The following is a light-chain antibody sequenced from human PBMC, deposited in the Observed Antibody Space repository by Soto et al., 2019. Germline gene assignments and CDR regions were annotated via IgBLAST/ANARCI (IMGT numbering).Light chain of an antibody. CDR3: QQDYNTPWT. J-gene: IGKJ1*01. CDR2: GAS. V-gene: IGKV3D-7*01. Sequence: EIVITQSPATLSLSPGERATLSCRASQSVSSSYLSWYQQKPGQAPRLLIYGASTRATGITARFSGSGSGTDFTLTISSLQPEDFGVYYCQQDYNTPWTFGEGTKVEIK. CDR1: QSVSSSY.